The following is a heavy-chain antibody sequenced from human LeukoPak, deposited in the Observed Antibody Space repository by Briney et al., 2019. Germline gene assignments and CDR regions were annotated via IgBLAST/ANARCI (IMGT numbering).Heavy chain of an antibody. CDR2: ISGSGETT. D-gene: IGHD3-22*01. J-gene: IGHJ3*02. CDR3: AKVMTYYYDTSGLRGAFDI. CDR1: GFTFNTYA. V-gene: IGHV3-23*01. Sequence: GGSLRLSCVATGFTFNTYAVTWVRQAPGKGLECVSGISGSGETTYYLDSVRGRFTISRDNSKNTLFLQMNSLRAEDTAVYYCAKVMTYYYDTSGLRGAFDIWGQGTMVTVSS.